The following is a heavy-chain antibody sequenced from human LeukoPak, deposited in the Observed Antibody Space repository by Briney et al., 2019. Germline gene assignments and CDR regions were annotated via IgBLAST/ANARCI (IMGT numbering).Heavy chain of an antibody. CDR1: GGTFSSYA. CDR2: IIPIFGTA. D-gene: IGHD6-6*01. CDR3: ARRQLVAPNYYYYGMDV. Sequence: GASVNVSCKASGGTFSSYAISWVRQAPGQGLEWMGGIIPIFGTANYAQKFQGRVTITADESTSTAYMELSSLRSEDTAVYYCARRQLVAPNYYYYGMDVWGQGTTVTVSS. J-gene: IGHJ6*02. V-gene: IGHV1-69*01.